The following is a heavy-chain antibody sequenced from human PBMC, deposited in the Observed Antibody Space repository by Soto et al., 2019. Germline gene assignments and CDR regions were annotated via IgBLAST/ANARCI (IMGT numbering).Heavy chain of an antibody. D-gene: IGHD3-22*01. CDR2: IIPIFGTA. CDR3: ARVERDYDSSGYYRGFDY. J-gene: IGHJ4*02. CDR1: GGTFSSYA. V-gene: IGHV1-69*12. Sequence: QVQLVQSGAEVKKPGSSVKVSCKASGGTFSSYAISWVRQAPGQGLEWMGGIIPIFGTANYAQKFQGRVTMTADESTSTAYMELSSLRSEDTAVYYCARVERDYDSSGYYRGFDYWGQGTLVTVSS.